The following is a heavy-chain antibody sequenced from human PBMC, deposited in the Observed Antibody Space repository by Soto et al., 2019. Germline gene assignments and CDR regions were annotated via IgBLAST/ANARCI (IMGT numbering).Heavy chain of an antibody. D-gene: IGHD2-15*01. CDR1: GFTFSSYS. Sequence: GGSLRLSCAASGFTFSSYSINWVRNDPGKGLEWVSSISSSSSYIYYADSVKGRFTISRDNAKNSLYLQMNSLRAEDTAVYYCARLPDCSGGSCYSEGIYYWGQGTLVAVSS. CDR2: ISSSSSYI. CDR3: ARLPDCSGGSCYSEGIYY. J-gene: IGHJ4*02. V-gene: IGHV3-21*01.